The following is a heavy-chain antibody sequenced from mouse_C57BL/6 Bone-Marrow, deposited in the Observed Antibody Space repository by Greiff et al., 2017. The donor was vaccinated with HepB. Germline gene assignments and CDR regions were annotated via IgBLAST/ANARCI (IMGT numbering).Heavy chain of an antibody. CDR3: ARRLYDYALYYAMDY. CDR1: GFTFSDYY. Sequence: DVKLVESGGGLVQPGGSLKLSCAASGFTFSDYYMYWVRQTPEKRLEWVAYISNGGGSTYYPDTVKGRFTISRDNAKNTLYLQMSRLKSENTAMYYCARRLYDYALYYAMDYWGQGTSVTVSS. CDR2: ISNGGGST. J-gene: IGHJ4*01. D-gene: IGHD2-4*01. V-gene: IGHV5-12*01.